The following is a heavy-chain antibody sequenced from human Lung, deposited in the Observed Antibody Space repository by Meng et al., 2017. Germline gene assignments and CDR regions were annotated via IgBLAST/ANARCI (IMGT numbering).Heavy chain of an antibody. Sequence: GGLLRPSCVAFGFSSTDAWMSWFRQAPGKGLEWVGRIESNSDGGTTDYAAPVKGRFTITRDDSKNTLYLQMNSLMNEDTTLYFCATGAAAADHWGQGTLVTVSS. J-gene: IGHJ4*02. V-gene: IGHV3-15*04. CDR1: GFSSTDAW. D-gene: IGHD6-13*01. CDR3: ATGAAAADH. CDR2: IESNSDGGTT.